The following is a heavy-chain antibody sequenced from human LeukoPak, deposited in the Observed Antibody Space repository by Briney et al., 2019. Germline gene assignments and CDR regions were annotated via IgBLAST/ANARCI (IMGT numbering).Heavy chain of an antibody. CDR2: IFYSGST. V-gene: IGHV4-39*07. CDR1: GGSISTSNYY. CDR3: ARAPRPQVLRFLEWFYNDPHEDDY. D-gene: IGHD3-3*01. Sequence: SETLSLTCTVSGGSISTSNYYWGWIRQPPGKGLEWIGNIFYSGSTYYGPSLKSRLTISLDTSRNQFSLKLNSVTAADTAVYYCARAPRPQVLRFLEWFYNDPHEDDYWGQGTLVTVSS. J-gene: IGHJ4*02.